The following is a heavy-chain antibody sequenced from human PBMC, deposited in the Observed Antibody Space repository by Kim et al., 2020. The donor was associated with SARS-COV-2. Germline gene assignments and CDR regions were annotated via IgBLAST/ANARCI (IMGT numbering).Heavy chain of an antibody. CDR3: ARDSLYSSGREAFDI. CDR1: GFTFSDYY. V-gene: IGHV3-11*05. CDR2: ISSSSSYT. Sequence: GGSLRLSCAASGFTFSDYYMSWIRQAPGKGLEWVSYISSSSSYTNYADSVKGRFTISRDNAKNSLYLQMNSLRAEDTAVYYCARDSLYSSGREAFDIWGQGTMVTVSS. D-gene: IGHD6-19*01. J-gene: IGHJ3*02.